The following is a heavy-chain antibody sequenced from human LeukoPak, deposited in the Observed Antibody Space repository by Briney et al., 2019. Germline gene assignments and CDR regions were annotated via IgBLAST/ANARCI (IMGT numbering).Heavy chain of an antibody. CDR1: GGSISSYY. J-gene: IGHJ4*02. CDR2: IYYSVST. V-gene: IGHV4-59*01. CDR3: ASAYPALNYFDY. Sequence: SETLSLTCTVSGGSISSYYWSWIRQPPGKGLEWIGYIYYSVSTNYNPSLKSRVTISVDTSKNQFSLKLSSVTAADTAVYYCASAYPALNYFDYWGQGTLATVSS.